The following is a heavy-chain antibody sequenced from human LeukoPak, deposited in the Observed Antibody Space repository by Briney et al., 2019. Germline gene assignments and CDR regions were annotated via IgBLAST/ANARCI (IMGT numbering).Heavy chain of an antibody. CDR2: ISGSGGST. Sequence: GRSLRLSCAASGFTFSSYAMSWVRQAPGKGLEWVSAISGSGGSTYYADSVKGRFTISRDNSKNTLYLQMNSLRAEDTAVYYCAKDHPTGLGSSWYRPVDYWGQGTLVTVSS. V-gene: IGHV3-23*01. J-gene: IGHJ4*02. D-gene: IGHD6-13*01. CDR3: AKDHPTGLGSSWYRPVDY. CDR1: GFTFSSYA.